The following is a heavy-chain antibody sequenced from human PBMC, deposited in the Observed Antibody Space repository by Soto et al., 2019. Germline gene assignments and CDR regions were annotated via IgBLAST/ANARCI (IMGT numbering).Heavy chain of an antibody. J-gene: IGHJ4*02. CDR1: GGSISSYY. CDR2: IYYSGST. D-gene: IGHD3-10*01. V-gene: IGHV4-59*01. Sequence: SETLSLTCTVSGGSISSYYWSWIRQPPGKGLEWIGYIYYSGSTNYSPSLKSRVTISVDTSKNQFSLKLSSVTAADTAVYYCARAEYYGSGSYYDYWGQGTLVTVSS. CDR3: ARAEYYGSGSYYDY.